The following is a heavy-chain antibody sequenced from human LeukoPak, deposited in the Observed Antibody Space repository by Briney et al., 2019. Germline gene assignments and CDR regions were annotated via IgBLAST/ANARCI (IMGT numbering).Heavy chain of an antibody. D-gene: IGHD3-3*01. V-gene: IGHV3-53*01. CDR2: IYSGGST. Sequence: PGGSLRFSCAASGFTVSSNYMSGVRQAPGKGLEWVSVIYSGGSTYYADSVKGRFTISRDNSKNTLYLQMNSLRAEDTAVYYCASYDFWSGYQSTMDVWGQGTTVTVSS. CDR3: ASYDFWSGYQSTMDV. J-gene: IGHJ6*02. CDR1: GFTVSSNY.